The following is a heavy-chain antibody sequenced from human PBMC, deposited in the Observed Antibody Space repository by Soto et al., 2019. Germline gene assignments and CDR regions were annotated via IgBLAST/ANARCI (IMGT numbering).Heavy chain of an antibody. J-gene: IGHJ4*02. CDR3: ASGGYDILTGYYIAFDY. CDR1: GYSISSGYY. Sequence: NPSETLSLTCAVSGYSISSGYYWGWIRQPPGKGLEWIGSIYHSGSTYYNPSLKSRVTISVDTSKIQFSLKLSSVTAADTAVYYCASGGYDILTGYYIAFDYWGQGTLVTVSS. V-gene: IGHV4-38-2*01. CDR2: IYHSGST. D-gene: IGHD3-9*01.